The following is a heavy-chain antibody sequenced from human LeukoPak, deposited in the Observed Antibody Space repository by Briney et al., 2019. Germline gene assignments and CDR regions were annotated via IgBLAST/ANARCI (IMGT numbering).Heavy chain of an antibody. J-gene: IGHJ6*02. CDR3: ARDSSTYDFWSGYYRWYYYGMDV. V-gene: IGHV3-33*01. CDR2: IWYDGSNK. D-gene: IGHD3-3*01. CDR1: GLTFSSYG. Sequence: GGSLRLSCAASGLTFSSYGMHWVRQAPGKGLEWVAVIWYDGSNKYYADSVKGRFTISRDNSKNTLYLQMNSLRAEDTAVYYCARDSSTYDFWSGYYRWYYYGMDVWGQGTTVTVSS.